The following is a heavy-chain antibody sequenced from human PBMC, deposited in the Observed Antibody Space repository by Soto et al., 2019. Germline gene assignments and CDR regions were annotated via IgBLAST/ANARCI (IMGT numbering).Heavy chain of an antibody. Sequence: QVQLVESGGGVVQSGRSLRLSCTTSGFTFSNYGMHWVRPAPGKGLEWQAIIWYDVNDYYHADSVKGRFTISRDNSMNTIYLQMNSRRTEETAVYYCVRDFGDGFDYWCQGDLVTVPS. V-gene: IGHV3-33*01. J-gene: IGHJ4*02. D-gene: IGHD3-10*01. CDR1: GFTFSNYG. CDR3: VRDFGDGFDY. CDR2: IWYDVNDY.